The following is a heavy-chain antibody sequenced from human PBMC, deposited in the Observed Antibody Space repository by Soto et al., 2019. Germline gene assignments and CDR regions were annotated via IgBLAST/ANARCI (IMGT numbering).Heavy chain of an antibody. D-gene: IGHD6-19*01. V-gene: IGHV4-59*13. CDR1: GASISGYY. CDR2: IYYSGST. Sequence: QVQLQESGPGLVKPSETLSLTCTVSGASISGYYWSWIRQPPGKGLEWIGYIYYSGSTNYNPSLKSRVTISLDTSKNQNSLKLSSVTAADTAVYYCARESPYSSVSPVWGQGTLVTVSS. J-gene: IGHJ4*02. CDR3: ARESPYSSVSPV.